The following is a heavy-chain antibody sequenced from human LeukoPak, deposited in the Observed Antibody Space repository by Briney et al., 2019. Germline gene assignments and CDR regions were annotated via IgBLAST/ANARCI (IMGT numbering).Heavy chain of an antibody. CDR3: ARDSSHYDYPAGY. CDR1: GYTFTGYY. V-gene: IGHV1-2*02. J-gene: IGHJ4*02. D-gene: IGHD5-12*01. Sequence: ASVKVSCKASGYTFTGYYMHWVRQAPGQGLEWMGWINPNSGGTNYAQKFQGRVTMTRDTSISTAYMELSRLRSDDTAVYYCARDSSHYDYPAGYWGQGTLVTVSS. CDR2: INPNSGGT.